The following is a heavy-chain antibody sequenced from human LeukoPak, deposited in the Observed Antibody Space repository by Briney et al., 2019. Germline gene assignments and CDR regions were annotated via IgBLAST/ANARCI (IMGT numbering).Heavy chain of an antibody. CDR2: ISGSGGST. D-gene: IGHD2-2*01. Sequence: QPGGSLRLSCAASGFTFSSYAMSWVRQAPGKGLEWVSVISGSGGSTYYADSVKGRFTISRDNSKNTLYLQMNSLRAEDTAVYCCAKDLEVVVPAAMDAFDIWGQGTMVTVSS. V-gene: IGHV3-23*01. CDR1: GFTFSSYA. CDR3: AKDLEVVVPAAMDAFDI. J-gene: IGHJ3*02.